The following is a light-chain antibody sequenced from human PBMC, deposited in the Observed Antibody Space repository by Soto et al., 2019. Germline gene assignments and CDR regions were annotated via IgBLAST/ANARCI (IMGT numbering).Light chain of an antibody. CDR2: AAS. CDR3: QQYSNWPPWT. CDR1: QGISNW. V-gene: IGKV1-12*01. J-gene: IGKJ1*01. Sequence: DIQMTQSPSSVSASVGDRVTITCRASQGISNWLAWYQQKPGKAPSLLIHAASSLQSGVPSRFSGSGYGTDFTLTISGLQSEDFAVYYCQQYSNWPPWTFGPGTKVEIK.